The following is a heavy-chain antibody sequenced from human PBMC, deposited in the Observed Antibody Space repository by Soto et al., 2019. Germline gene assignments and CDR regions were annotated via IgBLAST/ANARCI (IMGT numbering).Heavy chain of an antibody. CDR3: AREQLRKDYFDY. V-gene: IGHV4-30-4*01. Sequence: SETLSLTCTVSGGSISSGDYYWSWIRQPPGKGLEWIGYIYYSGSAYYSPSLKSRVTISLDTSKNQFSLKLSSVTAADTAVYYCAREQLRKDYFDYWGQGTLVTVYS. CDR1: GGSISSGDYY. J-gene: IGHJ4*02. D-gene: IGHD6-6*01. CDR2: IYYSGSA.